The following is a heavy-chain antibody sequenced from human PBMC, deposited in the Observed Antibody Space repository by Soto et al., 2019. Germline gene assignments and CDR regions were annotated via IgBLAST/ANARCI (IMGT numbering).Heavy chain of an antibody. Sequence: GSLRLSCSASGFTFITYSMNWVRQAPGKGLEYFSAINSNGGITYYADSVNGRFTISRDNSKNTVYLQMSSLRNEDTAVYYCVRDVTFDYWGQGT. CDR3: VRDVTFDY. J-gene: IGHJ4*02. V-gene: IGHV3-64D*06. CDR1: GFTFITYS. CDR2: INSNGGIT. D-gene: IGHD2-21*02.